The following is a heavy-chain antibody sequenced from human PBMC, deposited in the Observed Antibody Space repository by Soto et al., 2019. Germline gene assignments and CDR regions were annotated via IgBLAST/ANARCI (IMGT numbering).Heavy chain of an antibody. CDR2: IYWDDDK. J-gene: IGHJ4*02. CDR1: GFSLSSSGVG. V-gene: IGHV2-5*02. Sequence: QITLKESGPTLVKPTQTLTLTCTFSGFSLSSSGVGVGWIRQPPGKALEWLTFIYWDDDKRYSPSLKSRLTITKDTPKNQVVLTLTNMDPVDTATYYCARLVVASITYYFDSWGQGTLLTVSS. D-gene: IGHD3-3*02. CDR3: ARLVVASITYYFDS.